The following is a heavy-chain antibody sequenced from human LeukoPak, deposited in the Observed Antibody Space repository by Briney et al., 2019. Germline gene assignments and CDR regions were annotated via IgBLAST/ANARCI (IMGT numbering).Heavy chain of an antibody. V-gene: IGHV4-59*12. CDR3: AREDRTGITGTTVLEENWFDP. Sequence: PSGTLSLTCTVSGGSISSYYWSWIRQPPGKGLEWIGYIYYSGSTNYNPPLKSRVTISVDTSKNQFSLKLSSVTAADTAVYYCAREDRTGITGTTVLEENWFDPWGQGTLVTVSS. CDR1: GGSISSYY. D-gene: IGHD1-7*01. J-gene: IGHJ5*02. CDR2: IYYSGST.